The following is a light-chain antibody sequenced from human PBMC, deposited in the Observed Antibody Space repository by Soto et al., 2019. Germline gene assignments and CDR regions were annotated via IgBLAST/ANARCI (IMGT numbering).Light chain of an antibody. CDR2: RNT. Sequence: QSVLTQPPSASATPGQRVTISCSGSSSNVGRNDVYWYQQISGAAPKVLIYRNTQRPSGVPGRFSASKSGSSASLVISGLRSEDEADYYCAAWDDSLRGDWVFGGGTKVTVL. V-gene: IGLV1-47*01. CDR1: SSNVGRND. CDR3: AAWDDSLRGDWV. J-gene: IGLJ3*02.